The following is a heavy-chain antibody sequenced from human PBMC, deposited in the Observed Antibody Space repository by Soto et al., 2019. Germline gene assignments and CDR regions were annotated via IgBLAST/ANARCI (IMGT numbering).Heavy chain of an antibody. CDR2: IIPIFGTA. CDR1: GVTFISYS. Sequence: QVQLVQCGAEVKKPGSSVKVSCNASGVTFISYSINWVRQAPGQGLEWMGEIIPIFGTAYYAQKFQGRVPITADESTSTAYRELSSLRSEDTAVDSCARYGGRHSGGVDSWGQGTLVTVSS. V-gene: IGHV1-69*01. J-gene: IGHJ4*02. D-gene: IGHD1-26*01. CDR3: ARYGGRHSGGVDS.